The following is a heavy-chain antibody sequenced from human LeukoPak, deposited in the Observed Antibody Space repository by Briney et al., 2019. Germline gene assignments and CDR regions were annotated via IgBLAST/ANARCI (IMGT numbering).Heavy chain of an antibody. CDR1: GFTFSSYA. CDR3: ARSLRQSVWGSYRPIDY. J-gene: IGHJ4*02. D-gene: IGHD3-16*02. Sequence: GGSLRLSCAASGFTFSSYAMHWVRQAPGKGLEWVAVISYDGSNKYYADSVKGRFTISRDNSKNTLYLQMNSLRAEDTAVYYCARSLRQSVWGSYRPIDYWGQGTLVTVSS. V-gene: IGHV3-30-3*01. CDR2: ISYDGSNK.